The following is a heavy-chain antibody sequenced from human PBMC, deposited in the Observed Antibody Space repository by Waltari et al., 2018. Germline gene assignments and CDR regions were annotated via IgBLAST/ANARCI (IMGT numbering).Heavy chain of an antibody. CDR1: GGSISSYY. Sequence: QVQLQVSGPGLVKPSETLSLTCTAPGGSISSYYWIWIRQPQRKGLEWIGYIYYCGSTNYNPSRKSRVTISVDTSKNQFSLKLSSVTAADTAVYYCARAPHCSSTSCPQPFDYWGQGTLVTVSS. CDR2: IYYCGST. V-gene: IGHV4-59*13. D-gene: IGHD2-2*01. CDR3: ARAPHCSSTSCPQPFDY. J-gene: IGHJ4*02.